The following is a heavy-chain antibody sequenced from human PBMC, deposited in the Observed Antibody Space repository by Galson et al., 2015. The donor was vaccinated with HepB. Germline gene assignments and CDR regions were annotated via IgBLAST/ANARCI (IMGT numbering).Heavy chain of an antibody. CDR3: DRSGYSQYYFDY. V-gene: IGHV1-69*13. CDR2: IIPSFGAP. D-gene: IGHD3-22*01. Sequence: SVKVSCKASGDTFSYAINWVRQAPGQGLEWMGGIIPSFGAPNYAQNFQDRSQNRFSLKLTSLTVADTAVYYCARGGEYYDRSGYSQYYFDYWGKGTLVTVSS. CDR1: GDTFSYA. J-gene: IGHJ4*02.